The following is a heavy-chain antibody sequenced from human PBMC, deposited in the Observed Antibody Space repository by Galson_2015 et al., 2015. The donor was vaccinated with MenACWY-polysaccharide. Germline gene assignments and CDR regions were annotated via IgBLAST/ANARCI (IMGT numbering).Heavy chain of an antibody. D-gene: IGHD1-7*01. V-gene: IGHV6-1*01. J-gene: IGHJ3*02. CDR2: TYYRSNWYN. Sequence: CAISGDSVSSNSAAWHWIRQSPSRGLEWLGGTYYRSNWYNDYAVSVKSRITINPDTSKNQFSLQLNSVTPEDTAVYFCARAYNWNYLGAFDIWGQGTMVTVSS. CDR1: GDSVSSNSAA. CDR3: ARAYNWNYLGAFDI.